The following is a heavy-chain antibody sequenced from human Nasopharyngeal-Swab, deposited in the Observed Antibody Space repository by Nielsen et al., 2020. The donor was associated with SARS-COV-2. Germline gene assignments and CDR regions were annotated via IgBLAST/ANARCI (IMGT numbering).Heavy chain of an antibody. Sequence: GESQTLSCAAAGFTCSSYAMSWVRQAPRKGLEWISAISGSGGSTYYADSVKGRFTIPRDNSKNTLYLQMNSLRAEDTAVYYCAKDLSVWYSSSYWRFDYWGQGTLVTVSS. CDR3: AKDLSVWYSSSYWRFDY. CDR1: GFTCSSYA. CDR2: ISGSGGST. V-gene: IGHV3-23*01. J-gene: IGHJ4*02. D-gene: IGHD6-6*01.